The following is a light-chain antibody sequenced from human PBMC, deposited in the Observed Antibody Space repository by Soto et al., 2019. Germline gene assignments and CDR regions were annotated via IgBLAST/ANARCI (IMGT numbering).Light chain of an antibody. Sequence: ALTQPASVSGSPGQSITISCSGTISDFVLYNYVSWYQQHPGKAPKLMIYGVNNRPSGVSNRFSGSKSGNTASLTISGLQADDEADYYCSSYTTSSALQVFGTGTKVTVL. CDR1: ISDFVLYNY. CDR2: GVN. CDR3: SSYTTSSALQV. V-gene: IGLV2-14*01. J-gene: IGLJ1*01.